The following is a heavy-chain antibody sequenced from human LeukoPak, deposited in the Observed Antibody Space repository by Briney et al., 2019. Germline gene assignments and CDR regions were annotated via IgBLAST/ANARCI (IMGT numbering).Heavy chain of an antibody. Sequence: GGSHRLSCAASGFSFSDAWMSWVRQIPGKGLEWVGRIETKTDGGTTDYAAPVKGRFTISRDDSTNTLFLQMNSLKSEDTAVYYCATYGSGRKFDYWGQGILVTVSS. CDR3: ATYGSGRKFDY. D-gene: IGHD3-10*01. J-gene: IGHJ4*02. V-gene: IGHV3-15*04. CDR1: GFSFSDAW. CDR2: IETKTDGGTT.